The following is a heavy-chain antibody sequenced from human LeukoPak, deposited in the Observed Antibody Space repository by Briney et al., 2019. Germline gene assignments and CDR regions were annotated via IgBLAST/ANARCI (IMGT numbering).Heavy chain of an antibody. Sequence: SVKVSCKASGYTFTGYYMHWVRQAPGQGLEWMGGIIPIFGTANYAQKFQGRVTITADESTSTAYMELSSLRSEDTAVYYCASAYYYYYYMDVWGKGTTVTISS. CDR2: IIPIFGTA. V-gene: IGHV1-69*13. J-gene: IGHJ6*03. CDR3: ASAYYYYYYMDV. CDR1: GYTFTGYY.